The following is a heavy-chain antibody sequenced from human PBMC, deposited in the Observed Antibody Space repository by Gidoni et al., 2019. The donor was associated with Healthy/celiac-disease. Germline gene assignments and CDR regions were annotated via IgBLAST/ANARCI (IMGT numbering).Heavy chain of an antibody. CDR3: ARDRVTGGGMWYYYYYMDV. CDR1: GYTFTGYY. J-gene: IGHJ6*03. D-gene: IGHD3-16*01. V-gene: IGHV1-2*02. Sequence: QVQLVQSGTEVKKPGASVKVSCKASGYTFTGYYMHWVRQAPGQGLEWMGWINPNSGGTNYAQKFQGRVTMTRDTSISTAYMELSRLRSDDTAVYYCARDRVTGGGMWYYYYYMDVWGKGTTVTVSS. CDR2: INPNSGGT.